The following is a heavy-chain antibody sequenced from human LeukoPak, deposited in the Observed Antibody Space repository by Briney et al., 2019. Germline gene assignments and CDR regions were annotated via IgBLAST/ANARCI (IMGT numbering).Heavy chain of an antibody. CDR2: INHSGST. CDR1: GGSFSGYY. V-gene: IGHV4-34*01. J-gene: IGHJ4*02. D-gene: IGHD2-8*01. CDR3: ARGGHCTNGVCPLDY. Sequence: SETLSLTCAMYGGSFSGYYWSWIRQPPGKGLEWIGQINHSGSTNYNPSLKSRVTISVDTSKNQFSLKLSSVTAADTAVYYCARGGHCTNGVCPLDYWGQGTLVTVSS.